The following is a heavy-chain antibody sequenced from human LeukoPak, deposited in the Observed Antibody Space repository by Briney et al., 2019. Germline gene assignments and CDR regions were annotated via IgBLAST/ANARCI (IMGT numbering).Heavy chain of an antibody. V-gene: IGHV3-23*01. J-gene: IGHJ4*02. Sequence: GGSLRLSCAASGFTFSSYAMSWVRQAPGKGLEWVSAISGSGGSTYYADSVKGRFTISRDNSKNTLYLQMNSLRAEDTAVYYCAKPLRYFDWTNPFDYWGQGTLVTVSS. CDR1: GFTFSSYA. CDR3: AKPLRYFDWTNPFDY. CDR2: ISGSGGST. D-gene: IGHD3-9*01.